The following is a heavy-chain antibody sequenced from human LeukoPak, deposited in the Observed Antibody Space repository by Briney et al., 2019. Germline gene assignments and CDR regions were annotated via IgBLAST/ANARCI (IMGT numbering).Heavy chain of an antibody. Sequence: PSETLSLTCTVSGGSISRYYWNWIRQPPGKGLEWIGYIYYSGSTNYNPSHKRRVTISVDTSKNQFSLKLSSVPAADTAVYYCARGADSSGYYSIFYFDYWGQGTLVTVSS. CDR3: ARGADSSGYYSIFYFDY. J-gene: IGHJ4*02. CDR2: IYYSGST. V-gene: IGHV4-59*01. D-gene: IGHD3-22*01. CDR1: GGSISRYY.